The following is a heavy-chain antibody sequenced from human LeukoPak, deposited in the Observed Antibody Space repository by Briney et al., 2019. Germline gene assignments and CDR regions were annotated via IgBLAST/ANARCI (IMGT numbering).Heavy chain of an antibody. D-gene: IGHD3-3*01. CDR1: GFTVSSNY. J-gene: IGHJ3*02. Sequence: GGSLRLSCAASGFTVSSNYMSWVRQAPGKGLQWVSVIYSGGSTYYADPVKGRFTISRDNSKNTLYLQMNSLRAEDTAVYYCTRANTVSIFGVIILDAFDIWGQGTMVTVSS. V-gene: IGHV3-53*01. CDR2: IYSGGST. CDR3: TRANTVSIFGVIILDAFDI.